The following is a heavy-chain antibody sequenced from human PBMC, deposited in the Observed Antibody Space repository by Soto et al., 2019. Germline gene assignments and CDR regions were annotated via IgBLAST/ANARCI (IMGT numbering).Heavy chain of an antibody. CDR1: GFTFSSYS. CDR2: ISSSSSYI. CDR3: ARDLVVVPAAQSYYYYGMDV. J-gene: IGHJ6*02. D-gene: IGHD2-2*01. V-gene: IGHV3-21*01. Sequence: GGSLRLSCAASGFTFSSYSMNWVRQAPGKGLEWVSSISSSSSYIYYADSVKGRFTISRDNAKNSLYLQMNSLRAEDTAVYYCARDLVVVPAAQSYYYYGMDVWGQGTTVTVSS.